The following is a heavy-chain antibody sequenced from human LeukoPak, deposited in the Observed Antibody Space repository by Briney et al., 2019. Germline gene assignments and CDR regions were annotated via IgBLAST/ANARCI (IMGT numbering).Heavy chain of an antibody. D-gene: IGHD2-2*01. CDR2: MYYSGST. J-gene: IGHJ4*02. Sequence: SETLSLTCTVSGGSISSSSSYRGWIRQPPGKGLEWIGSMYYSGSTYYNPSLKSRVTISVDSSKNQFSLKLSSVTAADTAVYYCVIMPGYWGQGTLVTVSS. CDR1: GGSISSSSSY. CDR3: VIMPGY. V-gene: IGHV4-39*01.